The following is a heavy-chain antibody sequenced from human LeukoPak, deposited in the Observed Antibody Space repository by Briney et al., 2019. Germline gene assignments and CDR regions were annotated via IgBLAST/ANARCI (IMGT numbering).Heavy chain of an antibody. V-gene: IGHV3-23*01. CDR1: GFTFSSYD. CDR2: ISGSGGRT. J-gene: IGHJ3*02. CDR3: AREIAAAGPRDDAFDI. D-gene: IGHD6-13*01. Sequence: GGSLRLSCAASGFTFSSYDMSWVRQAPGKGLEWVSAISGSGGRTYYADSVKGRFTISRDNAKNSLYLQMNSLRAEDTAVYYCAREIAAAGPRDDAFDIWGQGTMVTVSS.